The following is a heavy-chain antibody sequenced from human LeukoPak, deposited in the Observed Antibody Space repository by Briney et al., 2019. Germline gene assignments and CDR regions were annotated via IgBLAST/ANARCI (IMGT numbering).Heavy chain of an antibody. CDR1: GCTFSSYE. D-gene: IGHD3-16*01. CDR2: IGASGSSK. CDR3: AKAGVPWGGMDV. Sequence: GGSLRLSCAASGCTFSSYEMAWARQAPGKGLQWVSYIGASGSSKYYADSVKGRFTISRDNSKNTLYLHMNSLRAEDTAVYYCAKAGVPWGGMDVWGQGTTVTVSS. V-gene: IGHV3-23*01. J-gene: IGHJ6*02.